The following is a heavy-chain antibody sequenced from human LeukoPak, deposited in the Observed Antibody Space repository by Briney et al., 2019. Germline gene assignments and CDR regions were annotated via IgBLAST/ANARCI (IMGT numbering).Heavy chain of an antibody. CDR2: IIPIFGTA. V-gene: IGHV1-69*13. D-gene: IGHD3-10*01. J-gene: IGHJ3*02. Sequence: SVKVSCKASGGTFSSYAISWVRQAPGQGLEWTGGIIPIFGTANYAQKFQGRVTITADESTSTAYMELSSLRSEDTAVYYCARGQLPYYYGSGSYQDAFDIWGQGTMVTVSS. CDR1: GGTFSSYA. CDR3: ARGQLPYYYGSGSYQDAFDI.